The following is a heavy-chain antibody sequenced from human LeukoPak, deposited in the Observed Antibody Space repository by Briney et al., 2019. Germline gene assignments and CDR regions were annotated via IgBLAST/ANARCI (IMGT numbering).Heavy chain of an antibody. CDR2: IYYSGST. CDR3: ARRGVDTAMVRERLWFDP. D-gene: IGHD5-18*01. V-gene: IGHV4-39*01. J-gene: IGHJ5*02. Sequence: SQTLSLTCTVSGGSISSGGYYWGWIRQPPGKGLEWIGSIYYSGSTYYNPSLKSRVTISVDTSKNQFSLKLSSVTAADTAVYYCARRGVDTAMVRERLWFDPWGQGTLVTVSS. CDR1: GGSISSGGYY.